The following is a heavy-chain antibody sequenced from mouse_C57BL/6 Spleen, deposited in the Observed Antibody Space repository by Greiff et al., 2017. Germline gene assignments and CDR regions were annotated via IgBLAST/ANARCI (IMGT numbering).Heavy chain of an antibody. CDR1: GYTFTDYE. CDR2: IDPETGGT. D-gene: IGHD2-10*01. J-gene: IGHJ2*01. CDR3: TRSPTTYFDY. Sequence: LQESGAELVRPGASVTLSCKASGYTFTDYEMHWVKQTPVHGLEWIGAIDPETGGTAYNQKFKGKAILTADKSASTAYMELRSLTSEDSAVYYCTRSPTTYFDYWGQGTTLTVSS. V-gene: IGHV1-15*01.